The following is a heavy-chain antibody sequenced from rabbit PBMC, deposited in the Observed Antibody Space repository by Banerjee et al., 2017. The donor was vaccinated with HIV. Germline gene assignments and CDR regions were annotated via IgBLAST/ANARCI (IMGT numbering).Heavy chain of an antibody. CDR2: INTSTNST. D-gene: IGHD6-1*01. Sequence: PGKGLEWIACINTSTNSTWYANWVNGRFTISSSTSLNSVDLKMTSLTAADTATYFCARAPYAYYTGDAYASFNLWGPGTLVTV. J-gene: IGHJ4*01. V-gene: IGHV1S43*01. CDR3: ARAPYAYYTGDAYASFNL.